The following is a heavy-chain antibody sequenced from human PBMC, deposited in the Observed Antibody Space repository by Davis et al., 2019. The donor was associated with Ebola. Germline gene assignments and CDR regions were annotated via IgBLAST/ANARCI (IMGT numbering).Heavy chain of an antibody. CDR3: ARDLPGGDWYFDL. V-gene: IGHV3-21*01. CDR1: GFTFSSYS. D-gene: IGHD1-14*01. CDR2: ISSSSSYI. J-gene: IGHJ2*01. Sequence: GESLKISCAASGFTFSSYSMNWVRQAPGKGLEWVSSISSSSSYIYYADSVKGRFTISRDNAKNSLYLQMESLRAEDTAVYYCARDLPGGDWYFDLWGRGTLVTVSS.